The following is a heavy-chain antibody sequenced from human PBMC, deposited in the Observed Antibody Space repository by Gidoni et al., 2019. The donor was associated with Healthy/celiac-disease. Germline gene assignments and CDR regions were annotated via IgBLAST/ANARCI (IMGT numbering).Heavy chain of an antibody. CDR3: ARGWDSSGYYYDY. D-gene: IGHD3-22*01. J-gene: IGHJ4*02. Sequence: QMPGKGLEWMGIIYPGDSDTRYSPSFQGRVTISADKSISTAYLQWSSLKASDTAMYYCARGWDSSGYYYDYWGQGTLVTVSS. CDR2: IYPGDSDT. V-gene: IGHV5-51*01.